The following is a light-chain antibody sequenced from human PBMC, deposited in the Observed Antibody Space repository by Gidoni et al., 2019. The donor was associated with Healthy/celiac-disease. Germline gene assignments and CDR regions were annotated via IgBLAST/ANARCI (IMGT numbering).Light chain of an antibody. CDR1: SSDVGVYNY. CDR2: DVS. V-gene: IGLV2-14*03. CDR3: SSYTSSSTLLV. J-gene: IGLJ2*01. Sequence: QSALTQPASVSGSPGQSNTISCTGTSSDVGVYNYVSWYQQHPGTAPKLMIYDVSNRPSGVSNRFSGSKSGNTASLTISGLQAEDEADYYCSSYTSSSTLLVFGGGTKLTVL.